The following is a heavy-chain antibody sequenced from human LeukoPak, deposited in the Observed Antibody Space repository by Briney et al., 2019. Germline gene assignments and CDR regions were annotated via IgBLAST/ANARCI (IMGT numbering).Heavy chain of an antibody. J-gene: IGHJ4*02. CDR2: IYSGGST. CDR3: AMRGNTWYDC. V-gene: IGHV3-53*01. Sequence: GGSLRLSCAASGFTVSGKYMSWVRQAPGKGLEWVSVIYSGGSTIYEASVKGRFTISRDDSKNTVDLEMNSLRVEDTAVYYCAMRGNTWYDCWGQGTLVTVSS. CDR1: GFTVSGKY. D-gene: IGHD6-13*01.